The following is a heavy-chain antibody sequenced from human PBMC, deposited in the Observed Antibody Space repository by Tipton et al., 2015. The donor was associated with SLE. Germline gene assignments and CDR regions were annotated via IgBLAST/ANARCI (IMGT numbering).Heavy chain of an antibody. CDR3: ARDLPVVPPEYYYGMDV. CDR2: INPNSGGT. J-gene: IGHJ6*02. D-gene: IGHD2-2*01. Sequence: QLVQSGAEVKKPGASVKVSCKASGYTFTGYYMHWVRQAPGQGLEWMGWINPNSGGTNYAQKFQGRVTMTRDTSISTAYMELSRLRSDDTAVYYCARDLPVVPPEYYYGMDVWGQGTTVTVSS. CDR1: GYTFTGYY. V-gene: IGHV1-2*02.